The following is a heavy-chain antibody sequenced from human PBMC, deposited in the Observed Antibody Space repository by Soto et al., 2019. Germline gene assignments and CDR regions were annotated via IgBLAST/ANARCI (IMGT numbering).Heavy chain of an antibody. CDR3: AREGTPDYSSSWYFGSTRLNWFDP. V-gene: IGHV1-46*01. CDR2: INPSGGST. J-gene: IGHJ5*02. D-gene: IGHD6-13*01. CDR1: GYTFTSYY. Sequence: ASVKVSCKASGYTFTSYYMHWVRQAPGQGLEWMGIINPSGGSTSYAQKFQGRVTMTRDTSTSTVYMELSSLRSEDTAVYYCAREGTPDYSSSWYFGSTRLNWFDPWGQGTLVTVSS.